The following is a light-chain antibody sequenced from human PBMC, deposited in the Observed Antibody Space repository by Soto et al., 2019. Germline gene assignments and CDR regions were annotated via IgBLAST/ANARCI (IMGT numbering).Light chain of an antibody. Sequence: QSVLTQPPSVSGAPGQRVTISCTGSSSNIGAGYDVHWYQQLPGTAPKLLIYGNSNRPSGVPDRFSGSKSGTSASLAITGLEAEDEGDYYCQSYDSSLRPVFGGGTQLTVL. CDR3: QSYDSSLRPV. CDR1: SSNIGAGYD. J-gene: IGLJ7*01. CDR2: GNS. V-gene: IGLV1-40*01.